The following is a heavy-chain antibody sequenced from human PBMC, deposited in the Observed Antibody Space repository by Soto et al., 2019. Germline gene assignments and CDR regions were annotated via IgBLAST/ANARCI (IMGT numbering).Heavy chain of an antibody. D-gene: IGHD1-26*01. CDR2: MNPNSCNT. CDR1: GDTFTTYD. Sequence: VASVKVSCKTSGDTFTTYDINWVRQAAGQGLEWIRSMNPNSCNTAYAQIFQGIVTVTTIIFTITSNLELIILKSEKTAVYCCSRVRRSYGNHYYYYGMDVWVQVTTVTFSS. V-gene: IGHV1-8*01. J-gene: IGHJ6*01. CDR3: SRVRRSYGNHYYYYGMDV.